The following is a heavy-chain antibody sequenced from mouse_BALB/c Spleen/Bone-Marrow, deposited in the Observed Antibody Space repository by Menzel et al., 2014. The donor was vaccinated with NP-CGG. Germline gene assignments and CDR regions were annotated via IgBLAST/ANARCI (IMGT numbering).Heavy chain of an antibody. D-gene: IGHD2-2*01. Sequence: VQLQQSGAELVKPGASVKLSCTASGFNIGDTYVHWVKQRPEQGLEWIGRIDPANGNTKYDPKFQGKATVTSDTSSNTAYLHLNSLTSEDTAVYYCAEGYDSWFAYWGQGTLVTVSA. V-gene: IGHV14-3*02. CDR2: IDPANGNT. J-gene: IGHJ3*01. CDR3: AEGYDSWFAY. CDR1: GFNIGDTY.